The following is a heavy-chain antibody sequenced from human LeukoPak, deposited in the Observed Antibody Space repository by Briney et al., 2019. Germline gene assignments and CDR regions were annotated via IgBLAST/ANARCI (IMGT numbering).Heavy chain of an antibody. V-gene: IGHV3-30*18. D-gene: IGHD2-15*01. CDR1: GVTFSSYG. J-gene: IGHJ4*02. CDR2: ISYDGSNK. CDR3: AKEAPYCSGGSCYPPYFDY. Sequence: GGALRLSCAASGVTFSSYGVHWVRQAPGEGLGWGSVISYDGSNKYYADSVKGGFTISRDTSKNTLYLQMNSLRAEDTAVYYCAKEAPYCSGGSCYPPYFDYWGQGTLVTVSS.